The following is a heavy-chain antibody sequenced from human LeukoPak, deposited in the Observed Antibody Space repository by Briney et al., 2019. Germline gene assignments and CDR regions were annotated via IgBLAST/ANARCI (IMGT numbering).Heavy chain of an antibody. D-gene: IGHD2-15*01. CDR2: ISSSGTTT. CDR1: GFTFSSYE. CDR3: ARVGVVVAATGNLWFDP. J-gene: IGHJ5*02. V-gene: IGHV3-48*03. Sequence: QPGGSLRLSCAASGFTFSSYEMNWVRQAPGKGLEWVSYISSSGTTTYYADSVKGRFTISRDNAKNSLYLQMNSLRAEDTAVYYCARVGVVVAATGNLWFDPWGQGTLVTVSS.